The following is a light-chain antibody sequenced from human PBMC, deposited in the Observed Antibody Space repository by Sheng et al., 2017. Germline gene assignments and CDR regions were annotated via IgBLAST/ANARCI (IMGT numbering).Light chain of an antibody. CDR2: GAS. V-gene: IGKV3-20*01. Sequence: EIVLTQSPGTLSLSPGERATLSSRASQTVTRFLAWYQHKPGQAPRLLIHGASNRATGIPDRFSGGGSGTDFTLTISRLEPEDFAVYYCQQYGNSPCTFGQGTKLEFK. CDR1: QTVTRF. J-gene: IGKJ2*02. CDR3: QQYGNSPCT.